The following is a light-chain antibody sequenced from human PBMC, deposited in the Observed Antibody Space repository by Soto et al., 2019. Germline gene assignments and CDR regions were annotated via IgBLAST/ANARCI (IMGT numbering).Light chain of an antibody. CDR3: QQYDNAPQT. J-gene: IGKJ1*01. CDR1: QSLNRNY. V-gene: IGKV3-20*01. Sequence: ETVLTQSPGTLSLSPGERATLSCRASQSLNRNYLAWYQQKPCQAPRLLIHGASSRATGISDRFSGSGSGTDFTLTISRLEPEDFAVYYCQQYDNAPQTFGQGTKVEIK. CDR2: GAS.